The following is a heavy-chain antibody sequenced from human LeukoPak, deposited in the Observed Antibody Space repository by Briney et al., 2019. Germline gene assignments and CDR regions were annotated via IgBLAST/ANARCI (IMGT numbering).Heavy chain of an antibody. CDR2: IIPIFGTA. D-gene: IGHD2-2*01. CDR1: GYTFTGYY. V-gene: IGHV1-69*13. Sequence: ASVKVSCKASGYTFTGYYMHWVRQAPGQGLEWMGGIIPIFGTANYAQKFQGRVTITADESTSTAYMELSSLRSEDTAVYYCARVVGCSSTSCYVWFDPWGQGTLVTVSS. CDR3: ARVVGCSSTSCYVWFDP. J-gene: IGHJ5*02.